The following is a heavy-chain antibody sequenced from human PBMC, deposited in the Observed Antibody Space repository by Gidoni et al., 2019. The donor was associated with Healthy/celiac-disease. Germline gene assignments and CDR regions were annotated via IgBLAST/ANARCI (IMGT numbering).Heavy chain of an antibody. V-gene: IGHV3-30*18. CDR1: GFTFSSYG. CDR3: AKAYCGGDCWELDY. J-gene: IGHJ4*02. Sequence: QVQLVESGGGVVQPGRSLRLSCAASGFTFSSYGMHWVRQAPGKGLEWVAVISYDGSNKYYADSVKGRFTISRDNSKNTLYLQMNSLRAEDTAVYYCAKAYCGGDCWELDYWGQGTLVTVSS. CDR2: ISYDGSNK. D-gene: IGHD2-21*02.